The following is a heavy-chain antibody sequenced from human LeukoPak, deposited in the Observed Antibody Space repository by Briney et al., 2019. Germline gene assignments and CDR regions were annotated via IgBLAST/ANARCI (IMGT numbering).Heavy chain of an antibody. J-gene: IGHJ3*01. CDR1: GFTFSSYE. D-gene: IGHD6-25*01. Sequence: GGSLRLSCAASGFTFSSYEMSWVRQAPGKGLEWVSVIYRGGNTYYADSVKGRFTISRDNSRDTLYLQMSSLRAEDTAVYYCARGRASAFDVWGQGTMVTVSS. CDR2: IYRGGNT. V-gene: IGHV3-66*01. CDR3: ARGRASAFDV.